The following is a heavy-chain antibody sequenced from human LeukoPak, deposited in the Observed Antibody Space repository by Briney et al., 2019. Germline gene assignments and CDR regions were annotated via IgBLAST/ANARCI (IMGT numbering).Heavy chain of an antibody. V-gene: IGHV1-2*06. CDR1: GYTFTGYY. Sequence: GASVKVSCKASGYTFTGYYIHWVRQAPGQGLEWMGRFNPNSGGTNYALKFQDRVTMTRDTSISTAYMELSRLRSDDTAVYYCARGTSSGHSNWLDPWGQGTLVTVSS. CDR3: ARGTSSGHSNWLDP. D-gene: IGHD6-6*01. J-gene: IGHJ5*02. CDR2: FNPNSGGT.